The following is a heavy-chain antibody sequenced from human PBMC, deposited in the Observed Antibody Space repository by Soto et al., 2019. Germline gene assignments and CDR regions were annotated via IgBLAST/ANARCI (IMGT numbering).Heavy chain of an antibody. V-gene: IGHV3-74*01. CDR1: GFTFSSYW. D-gene: IGHD3-3*01. CDR2: INSDGSST. J-gene: IGHJ4*02. CDR3: ATMFVGGPRYDY. Sequence: EVQLVESGGGLVQPGGSLRLSCAASGFTFSSYWMHWVRQAPGKGLVWVSRINSDGSSTSYADSVKGRFTISRDNAKNPLYLQMNSLRAEDTAVYYCATMFVGGPRYDYWGQGTLVTVSS.